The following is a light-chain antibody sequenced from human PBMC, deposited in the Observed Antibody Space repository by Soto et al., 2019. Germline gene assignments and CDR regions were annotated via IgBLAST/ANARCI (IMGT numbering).Light chain of an antibody. Sequence: DIQMTQSPSSLSASVGDRVTITCRASQSISNYLNWYQQKPGKAPSLLIYAASSLQSGVPSRISGSGSGTHFTLTISSVHPEDFATYYCQQSYSTPWTFGQGTKVDIK. V-gene: IGKV1-39*01. CDR3: QQSYSTPWT. CDR1: QSISNY. J-gene: IGKJ1*01. CDR2: AAS.